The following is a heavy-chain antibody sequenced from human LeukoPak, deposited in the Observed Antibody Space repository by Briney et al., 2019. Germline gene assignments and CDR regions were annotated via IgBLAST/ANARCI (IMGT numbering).Heavy chain of an antibody. Sequence: GGSLRLSCVASGFSFSSYWMSWVRQAPGKGLEWVANIKRDGSEKYYVDSVKGRFTISRDNTKNSLYLQMDSMRAEDTATYYCARVITPRDCWGQGTLVTVSS. CDR1: GFSFSSYW. CDR2: IKRDGSEK. CDR3: ARVITPRDC. J-gene: IGHJ4*02. D-gene: IGHD3-10*01. V-gene: IGHV3-7*01.